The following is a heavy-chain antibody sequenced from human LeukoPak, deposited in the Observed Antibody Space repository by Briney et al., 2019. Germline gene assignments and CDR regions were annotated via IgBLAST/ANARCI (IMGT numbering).Heavy chain of an antibody. CDR2: INHSGST. Sequence: SETLSLTCAVYGGSSSGYYWSWIRQPPGKGLEWIGEINHSGSTNYNPSLKSRVTISVDTSKNQFSLKLSSVTAADTAVYYCARGGYGSGSYSPFDYWGQGTLVTVSS. J-gene: IGHJ4*02. V-gene: IGHV4-34*01. CDR3: ARGGYGSGSYSPFDY. CDR1: GGSSSGYY. D-gene: IGHD3-10*01.